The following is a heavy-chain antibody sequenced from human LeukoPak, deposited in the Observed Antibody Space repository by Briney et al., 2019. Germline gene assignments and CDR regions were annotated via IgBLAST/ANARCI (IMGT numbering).Heavy chain of an antibody. CDR2: IYWRSGII. Sequence: GGSLRLSCAASGFNFDDTAMHWVRQSPGKGLEWVSGIYWRSGIIGYADSVKGRFTISGDNSKNTLYLQMNSLRAEDTAVYYCARGRGSDWYESVDYWGQGTLVTVSS. V-gene: IGHV3-9*01. J-gene: IGHJ4*02. CDR3: ARGRGSDWYESVDY. D-gene: IGHD6-19*01. CDR1: GFNFDDTA.